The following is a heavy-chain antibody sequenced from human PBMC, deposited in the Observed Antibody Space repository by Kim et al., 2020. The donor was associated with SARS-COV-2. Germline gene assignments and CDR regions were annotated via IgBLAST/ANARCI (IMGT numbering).Heavy chain of an antibody. CDR2: VNNGNNP. D-gene: IGHD6-19*01. CDR3: AKDHPSDGWPTFDS. J-gene: IGHJ4*02. V-gene: IGHV3-23*05. CDR1: GFTFSRRA. Sequence: GGSLRLSCAASGFTFSRRAMSWVRQAPGKGLEWIASVNNGNNPYYAASVRGRFTVSRDNTKDTVYLQMNSLIAEDTALYYCAKDHPSDGWPTFDSWGQGTLVAVSS.